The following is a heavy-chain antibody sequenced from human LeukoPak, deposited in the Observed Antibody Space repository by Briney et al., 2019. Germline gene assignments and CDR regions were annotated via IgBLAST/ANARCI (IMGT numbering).Heavy chain of an antibody. CDR3: ARDPSPRYCSGGSCYTHYGMDV. CDR2: ISSSSSYI. Sequence: GSLRLSCAASGFTFSSYTMNWVRQAPGKGLEWVSSISSSSSYIYYADSVKGRLTISRDNAKNSLYLQMNSLRAEDTAVYDCARDPSPRYCSGGSCYTHYGMDVWGQGTTVTVSS. CDR1: GFTFSSYT. D-gene: IGHD2-15*01. V-gene: IGHV3-21*01. J-gene: IGHJ6*02.